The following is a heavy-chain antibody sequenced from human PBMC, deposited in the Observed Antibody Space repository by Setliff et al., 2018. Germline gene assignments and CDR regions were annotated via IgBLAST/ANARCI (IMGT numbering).Heavy chain of an antibody. CDR3: ARAPSYDSSGYYYFLNAFDI. CDR1: GGSFSGYY. J-gene: IGHJ3*02. D-gene: IGHD3-22*01. CDR2: ISSSSSYI. Sequence: ETLSLTCAVYGGSFSGYYWSWVRQAPGKGLEWVSSISSSSSYIYYADSVMGRFTISRDNAKNTLYLQMNSLRAEDTAVYYCARAPSYDSSGYYYFLNAFDIWGQGTMVTVSS. V-gene: IGHV3-21*01.